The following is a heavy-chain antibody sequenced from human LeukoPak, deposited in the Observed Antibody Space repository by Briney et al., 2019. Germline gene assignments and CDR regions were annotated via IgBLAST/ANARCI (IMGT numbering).Heavy chain of an antibody. CDR1: GFTVSSNY. J-gene: IGHJ3*02. CDR3: ARELIDPRAFDI. Sequence: PGGSLRLSCAASGFTVSSNYMSWVRQAPGKGLEWVSVIYSGGSTYYAASVKGRFTIARDKSKNTLYLQMNSLRAADTAVYDCARELIDPRAFDIWGQGTMVTVSS. D-gene: IGHD3-16*02. V-gene: IGHV3-66*02. CDR2: IYSGGST.